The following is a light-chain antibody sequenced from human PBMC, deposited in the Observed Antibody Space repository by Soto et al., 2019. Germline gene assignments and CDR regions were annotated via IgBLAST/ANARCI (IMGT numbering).Light chain of an antibody. J-gene: IGKJ1*01. V-gene: IGKV1-5*01. CDR2: DAS. Sequence: DIQMTQSPCTLSASVGDRVTIAGRASQSISSCLAWYQQKPGKAPKLLIYDASSLESGVPSRFSGSGSGTEFTLTISSLQPDDFATYYCQQYNSYWTFGQGTKVDIK. CDR3: QQYNSYWT. CDR1: QSISSC.